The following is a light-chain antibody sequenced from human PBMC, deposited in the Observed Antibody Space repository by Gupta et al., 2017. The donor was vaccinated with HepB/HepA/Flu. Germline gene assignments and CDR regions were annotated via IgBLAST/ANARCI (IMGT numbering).Light chain of an antibody. CDR3: SSFRSGFTLVV. J-gene: IGLJ3*02. Sequence: QSALTQPAPVSGSPRPSITISCAGSSIDIGGFDAVPWYKQYPGKAPELLIYSVSNRPSGIYYRFSGSNSGNTASLTISGLQPEDKGTYYGSSFRSGFTLVVFARGTKLTVL. V-gene: IGLV2-14*01. CDR1: SIDIGGFDA. CDR2: SVS.